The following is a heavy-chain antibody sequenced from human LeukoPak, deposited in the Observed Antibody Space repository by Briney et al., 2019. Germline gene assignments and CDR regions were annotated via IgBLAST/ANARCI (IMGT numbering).Heavy chain of an antibody. Sequence: KPSETLSLTCTVSGGSISSGGYYWSWIRQHPGKGLEWIGYIYYSGSTYYNPSLKSRVTISVDTSKNQFSLKLSSVTAADTAVYYCARGLAYCGGDCYSSDYFDYWGQGTLVTVSS. CDR2: IYYSGST. J-gene: IGHJ4*02. D-gene: IGHD2-21*02. V-gene: IGHV4-31*03. CDR3: ARGLAYCGGDCYSSDYFDY. CDR1: GGSISSGGYY.